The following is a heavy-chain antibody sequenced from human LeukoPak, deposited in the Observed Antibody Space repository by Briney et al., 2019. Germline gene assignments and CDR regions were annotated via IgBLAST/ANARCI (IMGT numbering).Heavy chain of an antibody. V-gene: IGHV5-51*01. J-gene: IGHJ5*02. CDR1: GYSFTTYW. D-gene: IGHD3-10*01. Sequence: GESLKISCKGSGYSFTTYWIGWVRQMPGKGLEYMGIIYPGDSETRYSPSFQGQVTISADKSISTAYLQWSSLKASDTAMYYCARKLTGFDGSGSSINWFDPWGQGTLVTVSS. CDR3: ARKLTGFDGSGSSINWFDP. CDR2: IYPGDSET.